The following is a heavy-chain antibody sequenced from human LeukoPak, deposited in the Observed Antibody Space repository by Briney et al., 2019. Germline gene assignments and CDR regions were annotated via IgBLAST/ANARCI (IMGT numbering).Heavy chain of an antibody. CDR2: ISYDGSNK. D-gene: IGHD6-13*01. J-gene: IGHJ3*02. CDR3: ARDNAAYSSSPQGAFDI. Sequence: PGRSLRLSCAASGFTFSSYAMHWVRQAPGKGLEWVAVISYDGSNKYYADSVKGRFTISRDNSKNTLYLQMNSLRAEDTAVYYCARDNAAYSSSPQGAFDIWGQGTMVTVSS. V-gene: IGHV3-30-3*01. CDR1: GFTFSSYA.